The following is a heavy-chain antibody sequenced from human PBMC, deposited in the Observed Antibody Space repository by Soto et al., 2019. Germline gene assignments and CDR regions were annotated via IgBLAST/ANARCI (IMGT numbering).Heavy chain of an antibody. CDR2: ISGSGGST. CDR3: AKAVVATIYYFDY. V-gene: IGHV3-23*01. D-gene: IGHD5-12*01. CDR1: GFTFSSYA. J-gene: IGHJ4*02. Sequence: EVQLLESGGGLVQPGGSLRLSCAASGFTFSSYAMSWVRQAPGKGLEWVSAISGSGGSTYYADSVKGRFTISRDNSKTTLYLQMNSLRAEDTAVYYCAKAVVATIYYFDYWGQGTLVTVSS.